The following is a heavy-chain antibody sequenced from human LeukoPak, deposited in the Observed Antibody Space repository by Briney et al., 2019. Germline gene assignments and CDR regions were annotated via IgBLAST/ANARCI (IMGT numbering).Heavy chain of an antibody. V-gene: IGHV3-53*01. CDR3: AREFPASYYYDSSGYYFEY. CDR2: IYSGGST. J-gene: IGHJ4*02. CDR1: GFSLSSNY. D-gene: IGHD3-22*01. Sequence: PGGSLRLSCVDSGFSLSSNYMSWVRQAPGKGLEWVAVIYSGGSTYYEDSVKGRFTISRDNSKNTLYLQMNSQRAEDTAVYYCAREFPASYYYDSSGYYFEYWGQGTLVTVSS.